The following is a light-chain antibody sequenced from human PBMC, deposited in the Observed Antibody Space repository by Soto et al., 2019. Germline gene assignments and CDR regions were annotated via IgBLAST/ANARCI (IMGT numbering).Light chain of an antibody. V-gene: IGLV1-40*01. CDR2: GST. J-gene: IGLJ1*01. CDR3: QSYDNSLSAYV. CDR1: SSDIGAGSE. Sequence: QSVLTQPPSLSGAQGQRVTISCTGSSSDIGAGSEVHWYQQLPGTAPKLLIFGSTNRPSGVPDRFSGSKSATSASLAITGLQAEDEADYYCQSYDNSLSAYVFGTGTKLTVL.